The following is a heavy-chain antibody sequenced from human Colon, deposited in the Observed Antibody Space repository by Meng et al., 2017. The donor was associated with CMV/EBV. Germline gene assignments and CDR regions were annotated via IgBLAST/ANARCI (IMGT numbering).Heavy chain of an antibody. D-gene: IGHD3-10*01. V-gene: IGHV1-18*01. Sequence: ASVKVSCKASGYTFTSYGISWVRQAPGQGLEWMGWISAYNGNTNYAQKLQGRVTMTTDTSTSTAYMELRSLRSDDTAVYYCVRETRCGSGRIGFDPWGQGTLVTVSS. CDR3: VRETRCGSGRIGFDP. CDR2: ISAYNGNT. J-gene: IGHJ5*02. CDR1: GYTFTSYG.